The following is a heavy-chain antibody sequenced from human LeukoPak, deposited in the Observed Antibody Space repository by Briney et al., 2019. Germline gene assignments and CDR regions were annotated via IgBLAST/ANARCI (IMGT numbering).Heavy chain of an antibody. D-gene: IGHD2-2*01. J-gene: IGHJ6*03. CDR2: ISSSGSTI. CDR3: ASRYQLLSPRPVYYMDV. Sequence: GGSLRLACAAAGFTFSDYYMSWVRQTPGKGLEWVSDISSSGSTIYYVDSVKGRFTIARDNAKNSLYLQMNSLRAEDTAVYYCASRYQLLSPRPVYYMDVWGKGTTVSISS. V-gene: IGHV3-11*01. CDR1: GFTFSDYY.